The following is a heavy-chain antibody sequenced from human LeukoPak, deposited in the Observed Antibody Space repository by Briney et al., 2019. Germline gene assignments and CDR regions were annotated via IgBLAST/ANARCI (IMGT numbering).Heavy chain of an antibody. J-gene: IGHJ4*02. D-gene: IGHD3-3*01. CDR1: GGSFSGYY. Sequence: SETLSLTCAVYGGSFSGYYWSWIRQPPGKGLEWIGYIYYSGSTNYNPSLKSRVTISVDTSKNQFSLKLSSVTAADTAVYYCARNNDFWGGYQKYYFDYWGQGTLVTVSS. CDR2: IYYSGST. CDR3: ARNNDFWGGYQKYYFDY. V-gene: IGHV4-59*01.